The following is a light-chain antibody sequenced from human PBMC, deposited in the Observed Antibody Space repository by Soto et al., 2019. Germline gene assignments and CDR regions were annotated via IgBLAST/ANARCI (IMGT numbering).Light chain of an antibody. J-gene: IGLJ2*01. V-gene: IGLV1-51*02. CDR1: TSNIGIND. CDR3: GAWDTSLNGGV. CDR2: ENN. Sequence: SVLTQPPSVSAAPGQDVTISCSGSTSNIGINDVAWYQQLPGTAPKLLLYENNKRPSGIPDRFSGSKSGTSATLGITGLQTGDEADYYCGAWDTSLNGGVFGGGTKLTVL.